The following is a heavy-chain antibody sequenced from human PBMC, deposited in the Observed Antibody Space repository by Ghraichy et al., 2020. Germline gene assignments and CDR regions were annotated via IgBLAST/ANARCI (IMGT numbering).Heavy chain of an antibody. J-gene: IGHJ4*02. CDR1: GFGFRNYW. CDR3: GRVRGGYDTIKY. Sequence: GGSLRLSCRASGFGFRNYWMSWVRQAPGKGLEWMANIADDGSATYYGDSVEGRFTISRDNAKNSLYLQVNSLRAEDTAVYYCGRVRGGYDTIKYWGQGTLVPVPP. D-gene: IGHD3-9*01. V-gene: IGHV3-7*05. CDR2: IADDGSAT.